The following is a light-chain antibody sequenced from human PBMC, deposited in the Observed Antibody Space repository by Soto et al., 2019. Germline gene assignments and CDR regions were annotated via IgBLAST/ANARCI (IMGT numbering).Light chain of an antibody. CDR2: EDT. CDR1: SSDVGTYNL. CDR3: CSHSASIHWV. V-gene: IGLV2-23*01. J-gene: IGLJ3*02. Sequence: QSVLTQPASVSGSPGQSITISCTGTSSDVGTYNLVSWYQHHPGKVPKLLIYEDTKRPSGVPARFSASKSGNTASLTISGLQAEDDAVYYCCSHSASIHWVFGGGTQLTVL.